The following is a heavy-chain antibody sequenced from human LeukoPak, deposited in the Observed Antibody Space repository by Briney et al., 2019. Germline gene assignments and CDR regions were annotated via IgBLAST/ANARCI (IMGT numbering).Heavy chain of an antibody. CDR2: MNPNSGNT. D-gene: IGHD6-13*01. V-gene: IGHV1-8*01. CDR3: ARLSGGSSWYLDYYYGMDV. Sequence: ASVKVSCKASGYTFTSYDINWVRQATGQGLEWMGWMNPNSGNTGYAQKFQGRVTMTRNTSLSTAYMELSSLRSEDTAVYYCARLSGGSSWYLDYYYGMDVWGQGTTVTVSS. J-gene: IGHJ6*02. CDR1: GYTFTSYD.